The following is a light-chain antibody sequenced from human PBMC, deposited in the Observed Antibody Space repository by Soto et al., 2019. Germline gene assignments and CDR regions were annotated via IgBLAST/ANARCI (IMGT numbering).Light chain of an antibody. CDR2: DAS. J-gene: IGKJ4*01. CDR3: QQYAYSPLT. V-gene: IGKV3-20*01. CDR1: QSVGKNY. Sequence: EIVLTQSPATLSLSPGERATLSCRASQSVGKNYLGWYQQKPGQAPRLLVYDASTRATGVPDRFSGSGSGTDFTLTISRLEPEDVAVYYCQQYAYSPLTFGGGTKVEIK.